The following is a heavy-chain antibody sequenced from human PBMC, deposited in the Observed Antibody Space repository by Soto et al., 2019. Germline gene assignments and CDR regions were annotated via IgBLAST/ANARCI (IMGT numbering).Heavy chain of an antibody. CDR1: GFTFYNYA. J-gene: IGHJ4*02. V-gene: IGHV3-23*01. CDR2: ISGSGNSR. D-gene: IGHD3-10*01. CDR3: ALAINPSRWFGELLWGFDY. Sequence: EVQLLESGGALVQPGGSLRLSCAATGFTFYNYALSWVRQAPGKGPERVSSISGSGNSRHYADSVKGRFTVSRDNSKNTMYLQMNSLRAADTALYYCALAINPSRWFGELLWGFDYWGQGTLVTVS.